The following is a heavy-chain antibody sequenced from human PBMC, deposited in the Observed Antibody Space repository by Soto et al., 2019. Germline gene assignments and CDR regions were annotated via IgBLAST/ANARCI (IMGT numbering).Heavy chain of an antibody. D-gene: IGHD2-21*02. Sequence: QVQLVQSGAEVKQPGSSVKVSCKASGGTFSTFAISWVRQAPGQGLEWMGGIISIFGTTEYAQKFQGRVTIYADESTSTAYMELSSLRSDDTAVYFCATSGECGGDCSVYGMAVWGQGTTVTVSS. CDR1: GGTFSTFA. CDR2: IISIFGTT. CDR3: ATSGECGGDCSVYGMAV. V-gene: IGHV1-69*01. J-gene: IGHJ6*02.